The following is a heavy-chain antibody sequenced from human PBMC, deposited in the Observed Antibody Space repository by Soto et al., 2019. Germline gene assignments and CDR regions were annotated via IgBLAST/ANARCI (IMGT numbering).Heavy chain of an antibody. V-gene: IGHV1-3*01. Sequence: SVNVSCKASGYTFTNYAMHWVRQAPGQRLEWMGWINAGNGNTKYSEKFQGRVTITRDTSASTAYMELSSLRSEDTAVYYCARDILFDYWGQGTLVTVSS. CDR2: INAGNGNT. J-gene: IGHJ4*02. CDR1: GYTFTNYA. CDR3: ARDILFDY. D-gene: IGHD2-15*01.